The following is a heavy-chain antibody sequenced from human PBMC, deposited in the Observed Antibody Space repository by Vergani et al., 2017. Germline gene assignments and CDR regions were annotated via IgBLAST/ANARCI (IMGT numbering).Heavy chain of an antibody. CDR3: ARHRGDNDKGGMDV. Sequence: QVQLQESGPGLVKPSETLSLTCAVSGYSISSTYYWGWIRQPPGKGLEWIGSIYHSGSTYNNPSLKSPVTISVDTSKNQFSLKLSSVTAADTAVYYCARHRGDNDKGGMDVWGQGTTVTVSS. CDR2: IYHSGST. V-gene: IGHV4-38-2*01. D-gene: IGHD2-21*02. CDR1: GYSISSTYY. J-gene: IGHJ6*02.